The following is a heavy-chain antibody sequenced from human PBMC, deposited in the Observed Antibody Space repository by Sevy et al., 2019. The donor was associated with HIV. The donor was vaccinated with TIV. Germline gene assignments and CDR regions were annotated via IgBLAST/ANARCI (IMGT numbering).Heavy chain of an antibody. CDR2: ISGSGGST. J-gene: IGHJ4*02. CDR1: GFTFSSYA. V-gene: IGHV3-23*01. Sequence: GGSMRLSCAASGFTFSSYAMSWVRQAPGKGLEWVSDISGSGGSTYYADSVKGRFTISRDKSKNTLYLQMNSLRAEDTAVYYCAKDLVVVIGSVDYWGQGTLVTVSS. D-gene: IGHD3-22*01. CDR3: AKDLVVVIGSVDY.